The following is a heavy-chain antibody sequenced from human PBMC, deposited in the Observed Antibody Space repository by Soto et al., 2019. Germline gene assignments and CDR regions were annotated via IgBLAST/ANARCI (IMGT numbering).Heavy chain of an antibody. CDR2: IFYSGTT. CDR1: GDSISSADYY. J-gene: IGHJ4*02. CDR3: ARASGPGYYDSSGYVLD. D-gene: IGHD3-22*01. V-gene: IGHV4-30-4*01. Sequence: SETLSLTCTVSGDSISSADYYWGWIRQTPGKGLEWIGHIFYSGTTYYNPSLKSRLTISVDTSKNQFSLKLSSVTAADTAVYYCARASGPGYYDSSGYVLDWGQGTLVTVSS.